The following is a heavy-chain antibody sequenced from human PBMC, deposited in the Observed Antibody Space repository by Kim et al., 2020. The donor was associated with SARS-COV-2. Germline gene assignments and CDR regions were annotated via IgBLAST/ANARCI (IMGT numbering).Heavy chain of an antibody. V-gene: IGHV3-23*01. CDR2: ISGSGDST. CDR1: GFTFSSYA. J-gene: IGHJ4*02. Sequence: GGSLRLSCAASGFTFSSYAMSWVRQAPGKGLEWVSAISGSGDSTYYTDSVKGRFTISRDNSKNTLYLQMNSLRAEDTAVCYCAKERSTSGYSYGYLDYWGQGTLVTVSS. CDR3: AKERSTSGYSYGYLDY. D-gene: IGHD5-18*01.